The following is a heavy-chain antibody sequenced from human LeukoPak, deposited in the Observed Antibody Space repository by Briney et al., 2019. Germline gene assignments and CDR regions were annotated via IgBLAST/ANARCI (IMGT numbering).Heavy chain of an antibody. CDR2: IYYSGST. J-gene: IGHJ5*02. CDR3: ASLYYYGSGAFDP. D-gene: IGHD3-10*01. V-gene: IGHV4-39*01. CDR1: GGSISSTSYY. Sequence: PSETLSLTCTVSGGSISSTSYYWGWIRQPPGKGLEWIGSIYYSGSTYYNPSLKSRVTISVDTSKNQFSLKLSSVTAADTAVYYCASLYYYGSGAFDPWGQGTLVTVSS.